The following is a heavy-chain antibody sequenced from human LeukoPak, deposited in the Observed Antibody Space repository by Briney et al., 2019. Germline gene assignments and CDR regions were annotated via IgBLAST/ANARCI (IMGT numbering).Heavy chain of an antibody. Sequence: GGSLRLSCAASGFTFSSYWMSWVRRAPGKGLEWVANIKQDGSEKYYVDSVKGRFTISRDNAKNSLYLQMNSLRAEDTAVYYCARGWTYYYDSSGYKLFDYWGQGTLVTVSS. D-gene: IGHD3-22*01. J-gene: IGHJ4*02. CDR3: ARGWTYYYDSSGYKLFDY. V-gene: IGHV3-7*01. CDR2: IKQDGSEK. CDR1: GFTFSSYW.